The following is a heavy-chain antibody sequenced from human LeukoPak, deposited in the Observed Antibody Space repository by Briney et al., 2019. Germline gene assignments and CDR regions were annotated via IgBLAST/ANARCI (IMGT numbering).Heavy chain of an antibody. CDR3: ARDFWSDHSWFDP. J-gene: IGHJ5*02. CDR1: GGSITTTNYY. V-gene: IGHV4-39*07. CDR2: IYYSGST. D-gene: IGHD3-3*01. Sequence: SETLSLTCTASGGSITTTNYYWGWIRQSPGKGLEWIGSIYYSGSTYYNPSLKSRVTISVDTSRNHSSLRLSSVTAADTAVYYCARDFWSDHSWFDPWGQGTLVTVSS.